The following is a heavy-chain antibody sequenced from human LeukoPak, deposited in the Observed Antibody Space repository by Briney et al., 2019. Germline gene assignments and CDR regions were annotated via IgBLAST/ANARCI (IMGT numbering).Heavy chain of an antibody. CDR2: IRYDGSNK. V-gene: IGHV3-30*02. J-gene: IGHJ6*03. Sequence: PGGSLRLSCAASGFTFSSYGMHWVRQAPGKGLEWVAFIRYDGSNKYYADSVKGRFTISRDNSKNTLYLQMNSLRAEHTAVYYCAKTGSFTYYYYMDVWGKGTTVTVSS. CDR3: AKTGSFTYYYYMDV. D-gene: IGHD1-14*01. CDR1: GFTFSSYG.